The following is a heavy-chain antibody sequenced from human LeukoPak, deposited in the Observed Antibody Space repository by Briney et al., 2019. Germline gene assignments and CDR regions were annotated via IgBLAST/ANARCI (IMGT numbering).Heavy chain of an antibody. CDR3: ARGSNVQLWLID. J-gene: IGHJ4*02. V-gene: IGHV1-46*01. D-gene: IGHD5-18*01. Sequence: ASVKVSCKASGYTFTSYYMHWVRQAPGQGLEWMGIINPSGGSTSYAQKFQGRVTTTRDTSTSTVYMELSSLRSEDTAVYHCARGSNVQLWLIDWGQGTLVAVSS. CDR2: INPSGGST. CDR1: GYTFTSYY.